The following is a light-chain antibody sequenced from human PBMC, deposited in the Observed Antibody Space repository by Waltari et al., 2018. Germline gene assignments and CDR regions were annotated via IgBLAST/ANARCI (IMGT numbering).Light chain of an antibody. V-gene: IGLV1-40*01. CDR3: QSYDSGLSARV. Sequence: QSVLTHPPSVSGAPGQPVTTSCTGGNATIRSGSDVHWYQCLPGIAPKLLIYDDNNRPSGVPDRFSGSKSGTSASLAITGLQAEDEADYYCQSYDSGLSARVFGGGTKLTVL. J-gene: IGLJ3*02. CDR2: DDN. CDR1: NATIRSGSD.